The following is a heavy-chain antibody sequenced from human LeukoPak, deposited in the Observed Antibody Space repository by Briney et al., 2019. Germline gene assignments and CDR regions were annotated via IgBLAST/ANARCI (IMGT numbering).Heavy chain of an antibody. Sequence: ASVKVSCKASGYTFTNYDFNWVRQATGQGLEWMGWMNPNSGATGYAQKFPGRVTMTRDTSINTAYMELSSLRSEDTAVYYCARWLVRGSRSSYFDYWGQGTLVTVSS. CDR1: GYTFTNYD. J-gene: IGHJ4*02. V-gene: IGHV1-8*01. CDR2: MNPNSGAT. D-gene: IGHD6-6*01. CDR3: ARWLVRGSRSSYFDY.